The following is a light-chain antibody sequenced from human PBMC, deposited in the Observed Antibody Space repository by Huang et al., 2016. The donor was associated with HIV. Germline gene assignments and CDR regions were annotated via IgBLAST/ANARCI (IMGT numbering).Light chain of an antibody. Sequence: ATLSCRASQSVSTYLAWYQQKPGQAPRLLISDASNRATGIPARFSGSGSGTDFTLTISSLEPEDFAVYDCQQRSNWPTFGPGTKLDIK. CDR1: QSVSTY. J-gene: IGKJ3*01. CDR3: QQRSNWPT. V-gene: IGKV3-11*01. CDR2: DAS.